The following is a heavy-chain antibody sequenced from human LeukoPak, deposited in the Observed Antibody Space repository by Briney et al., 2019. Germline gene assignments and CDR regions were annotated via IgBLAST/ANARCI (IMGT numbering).Heavy chain of an antibody. CDR3: AKKGQADDNGKPD. J-gene: IGHJ4*02. D-gene: IGHD1-1*01. CDR1: GFTFSSYG. V-gene: IGHV3-30*18. CDR2: ISYDGSNK. Sequence: GRSLRLPCAASGFTFSSYGMHWVRQAPGKGLEWVAVISYDGSNKYYADSVKGRFTISRDNSKNTLYLQMNNLRADDTAVYYCAKKGQADDNGKPDWGQGTLVTVSS.